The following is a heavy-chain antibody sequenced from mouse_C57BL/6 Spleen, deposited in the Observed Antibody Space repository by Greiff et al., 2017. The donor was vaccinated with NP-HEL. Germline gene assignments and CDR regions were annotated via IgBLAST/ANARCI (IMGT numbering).Heavy chain of an antibody. CDR2: IHPSDSDT. Sequence: QVQLKQPGAELVKPGASVKVSCKASGYTFTSYWMHWVKQRPGQGLEWIGRIHPSDSDTNYNQKFKGKATLTVDKSSSTAYMQLSSLTSEDSAVYYCAILDDGYYEDYAMDYWGQGTSVTVSS. J-gene: IGHJ4*01. CDR1: GYTFTSYW. CDR3: AILDDGYYEDYAMDY. V-gene: IGHV1-74*01. D-gene: IGHD2-3*01.